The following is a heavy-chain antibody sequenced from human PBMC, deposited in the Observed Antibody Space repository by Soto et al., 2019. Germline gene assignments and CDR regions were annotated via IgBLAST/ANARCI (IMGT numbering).Heavy chain of an antibody. CDR2: IYYSGST. CDR3: ARLSWDSSGYNWAYNWFDP. V-gene: IGHV4-39*01. CDR1: GGSISSSSYY. J-gene: IGHJ5*02. Sequence: TSETLSLTCTVSGGSISSSSYYWGWIRQPPGKGLEWIGSIYYSGSTYYNPSLKSRVTISVDTSKNQFSLKLSSVTAADTAVYYCARLSWDSSGYNWAYNWFDPWGQGTLVT. D-gene: IGHD3-22*01.